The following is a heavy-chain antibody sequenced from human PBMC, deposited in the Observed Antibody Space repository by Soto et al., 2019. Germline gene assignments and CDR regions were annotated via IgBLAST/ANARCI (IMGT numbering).Heavy chain of an antibody. J-gene: IGHJ5*02. CDR1: GFTFSSYA. V-gene: IGHV3-23*01. CDR3: YSSLNFTKIRGHEVDP. D-gene: IGHD3-10*01. CDR2: ISGSGGST. Sequence: GGSLRLSCASSGFTFSSYAMSWVRQAPGKGLEWVSAISGSGGSTYYADSVKGRFTISRDNSKNTLYLQMNSLRAEDTAVYYCYSSLNFTKIRGHEVDPWGQGTLVTVSS.